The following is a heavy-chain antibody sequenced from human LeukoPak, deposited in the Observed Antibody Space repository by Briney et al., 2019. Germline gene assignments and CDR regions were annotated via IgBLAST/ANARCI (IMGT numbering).Heavy chain of an antibody. D-gene: IGHD6-13*01. CDR3: ARDIEGIAAFNAYYYYMDV. V-gene: IGHV4-61*02. CDR2: IYTSGST. CDR1: GGSISSGSYY. Sequence: PSETLSLTCTVSGGSISSGSYYWSWIRQPAGKGLEWIGRIYTSGSTNYNPSLKSRVTISVDTSKNQFSLKLSSVTAADTAVYYCARDIEGIAAFNAYYYYMDVWGKGTTVTVSS. J-gene: IGHJ6*03.